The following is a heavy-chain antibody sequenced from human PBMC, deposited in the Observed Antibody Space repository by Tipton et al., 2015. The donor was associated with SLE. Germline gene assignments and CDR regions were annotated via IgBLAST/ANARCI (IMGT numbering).Heavy chain of an antibody. CDR2: IAYSGST. D-gene: IGHD3-16*01. Sequence: TLSLTCTVSGGSINSGRYFWSWIRQHPGKGLQWIGYIAYSGSTYYNPSLMSRVTMSIDTSKNQFSLRLSSVSTADTAVYYCARGSDYYGYFEYWGQGVLVTVSS. V-gene: IGHV4-31*03. CDR3: ARGSDYYGYFEY. J-gene: IGHJ4*02. CDR1: GGSINSGRYF.